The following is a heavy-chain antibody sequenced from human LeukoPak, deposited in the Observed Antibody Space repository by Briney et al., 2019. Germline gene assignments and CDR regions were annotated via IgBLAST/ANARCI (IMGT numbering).Heavy chain of an antibody. D-gene: IGHD2-15*01. Sequence: GGSLRLSCAASGLTFSSYWMSWDRQAPGKGLEWVANIIGDGSAKYYVDSVKGRFTISRDNAKNSLYLQMSSLRVEDTAVYYCATSHDSAGNTWGQGTLVTVSS. CDR3: ATSHDSAGNT. J-gene: IGHJ5*01. V-gene: IGHV3-7*01. CDR2: IIGDGSAK. CDR1: GLTFSSYW.